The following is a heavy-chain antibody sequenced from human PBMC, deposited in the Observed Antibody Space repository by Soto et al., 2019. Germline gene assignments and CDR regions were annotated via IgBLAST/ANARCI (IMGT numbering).Heavy chain of an antibody. CDR3: ARVKEGVTGAGY. D-gene: IGHD2-21*02. CDR2: ISSIGSPT. J-gene: IGHJ4*02. Sequence: EVQLVESGGGLVQPGGSLTLSCAASGFTFSTYPMIWVRQAPGKGLECVSYISSIGSPTHYADSVKGRFTISRDNAKSSLYLQMNSLRDEDTAFYYCARVKEGVTGAGYWGLGTLVTVSS. V-gene: IGHV3-48*02. CDR1: GFTFSTYP.